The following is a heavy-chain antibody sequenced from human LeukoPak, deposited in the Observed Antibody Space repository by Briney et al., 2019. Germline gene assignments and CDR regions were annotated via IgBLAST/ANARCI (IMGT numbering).Heavy chain of an antibody. V-gene: IGHV4-38-2*02. Sequence: PSETLSLTCTVSDYSISGGYYWAWIRQPPGKGLEWIGIIYHSGSTYYTPSLKSRVTISVDTSKNQFSLKLSSVTAADTAVYYCARSPAYRDFGSGYHQYYFDYWGQGTLVTVSS. CDR3: ARSPAYRDFGSGYHQYYFDY. CDR1: DYSISGGYY. CDR2: IYHSGST. J-gene: IGHJ4*02. D-gene: IGHD3-3*01.